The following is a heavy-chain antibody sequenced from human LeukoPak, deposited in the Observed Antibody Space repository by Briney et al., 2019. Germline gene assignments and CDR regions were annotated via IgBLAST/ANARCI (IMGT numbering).Heavy chain of an antibody. D-gene: IGHD3-9*01. V-gene: IGHV3-23*01. Sequence: PGGPLRLPCTPSVHTLSSYAMSWAPHSPGEGREWVSHIDSSGDSTLYADSVKGRFTISRDNSKNTLYLQMSSLRADDTAVYYCAKRRGSRYFDWSFDYWGQGTLVTVSS. J-gene: IGHJ4*02. CDR3: AKRRGSRYFDWSFDY. CDR2: IDSSGDST. CDR1: VHTLSSYA.